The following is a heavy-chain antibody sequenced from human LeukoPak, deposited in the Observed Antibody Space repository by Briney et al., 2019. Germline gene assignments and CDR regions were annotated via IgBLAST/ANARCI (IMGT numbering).Heavy chain of an antibody. D-gene: IGHD2-15*01. V-gene: IGHV3-23*01. Sequence: GGSLRLSCAASGFTFSSYAMSWVRQAPGKGLEWVSAISGSGGSTYYAGSVKGRFTISRDNSKNTLYLQMNSLRAEDTAVFYCAKDRARCSGGSCYPAFDYWGQGTLVTVSS. CDR1: GFTFSSYA. CDR2: ISGSGGST. J-gene: IGHJ4*02. CDR3: AKDRARCSGGSCYPAFDY.